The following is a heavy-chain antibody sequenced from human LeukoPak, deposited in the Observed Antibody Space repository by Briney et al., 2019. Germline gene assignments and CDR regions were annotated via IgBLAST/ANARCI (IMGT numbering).Heavy chain of an antibody. D-gene: IGHD1-1*01. CDR3: ARENQYNWNDYAFDI. CDR1: GYTFTSYA. CDR2: INAGNGNT. V-gene: IGHV1-3*01. Sequence: GSVKVSCKASGYTFTSYAMHWVRQPPGQRLEWMGWINAGNGNTKYSQKFQGRVTITRDTSASTAYMELGSLRSEDTAVYYCARENQYNWNDYAFDIWGQGTMVTVSS. J-gene: IGHJ3*02.